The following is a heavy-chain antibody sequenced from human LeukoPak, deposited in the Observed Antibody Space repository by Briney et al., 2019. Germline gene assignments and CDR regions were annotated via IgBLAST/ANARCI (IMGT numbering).Heavy chain of an antibody. D-gene: IGHD3-10*01. CDR2: ISYDGSNK. CDR3: AKDLVWFGELLDYYYYGMDV. V-gene: IGHV3-30*18. J-gene: IGHJ6*02. CDR1: GFTFSSYG. Sequence: GTSLRLSCAASGFTFSSYGMHWVRQAPGKGLEWVAVISYDGSNKYYADSVKGRFTISRDNSKNTLYLQMNSLRAEDTAVYYCAKDLVWFGELLDYYYYGMDVWGQGTTVTVSS.